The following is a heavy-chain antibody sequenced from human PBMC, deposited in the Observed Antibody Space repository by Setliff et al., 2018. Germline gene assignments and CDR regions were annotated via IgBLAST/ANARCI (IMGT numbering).Heavy chain of an antibody. V-gene: IGHV4-61*02. CDR1: GDSITSGSDS. CDR3: RFWSGYYKNDY. CDR2: IFPTGTT. J-gene: IGHJ4*01. Sequence: SETLSLTCTVSGDSITSGSDSWNWIRQPAGKGLQWIGRIFPTGTTNYNPDLKSRVTMSVDTSKKRFSLMLSSVTAADTAVYYCRFWSGYYKNDYWGQGTLVTVSS. D-gene: IGHD3-3*01.